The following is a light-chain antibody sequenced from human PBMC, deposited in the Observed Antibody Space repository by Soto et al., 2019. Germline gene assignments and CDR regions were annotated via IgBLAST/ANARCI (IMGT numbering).Light chain of an antibody. CDR3: QQYSGHSA. CDR2: RAS. Sequence: DIQMTQSLSTLSASVGDRLTITCLASQTISTWLAWYQQKPGKAPKLLIHRASSLGTGVPSRFSGSGSGTEFTLTITSLTHDDFATYDCQQYSGHSAFGPGTKVDI. V-gene: IGKV1-5*03. CDR1: QTISTW. J-gene: IGKJ1*01.